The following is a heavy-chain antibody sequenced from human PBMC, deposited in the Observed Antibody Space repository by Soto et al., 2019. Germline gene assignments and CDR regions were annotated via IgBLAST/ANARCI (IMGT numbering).Heavy chain of an antibody. J-gene: IGHJ3*02. V-gene: IGHV4-59*08. CDR3: ARRWGGVFDI. D-gene: IGHD1-26*01. Sequence: QVQLQESGPGLVKPSETLSLTCTVSGGSISSYYWSWIRQPPGKGLEWIGYIYYSGSTNYNPSLXRXSXIXVDTSKNQFSLKLTSVTAAATAVYYCARRWGGVFDIWSQGTMVTVSS. CDR2: IYYSGST. CDR1: GGSISSYY.